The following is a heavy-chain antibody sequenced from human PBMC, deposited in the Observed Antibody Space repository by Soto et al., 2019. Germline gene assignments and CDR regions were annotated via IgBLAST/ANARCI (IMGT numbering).Heavy chain of an antibody. J-gene: IGHJ6*03. Sequence: PGGSLSLSCAASGFTFSSYGMHWVRQAPGKGLEWVAVISYDGSNKYYADSVKGRFTISRDNSKNTLYLQMNSLRAEDTAVYYCAKAPFWSGYYTGVHYYYMDVWGKGTTVTVSS. D-gene: IGHD3-3*01. CDR1: GFTFSSYG. CDR3: AKAPFWSGYYTGVHYYYMDV. V-gene: IGHV3-30*18. CDR2: ISYDGSNK.